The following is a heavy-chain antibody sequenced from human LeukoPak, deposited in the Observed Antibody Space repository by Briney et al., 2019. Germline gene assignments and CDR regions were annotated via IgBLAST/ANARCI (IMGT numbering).Heavy chain of an antibody. CDR1: GYTFTSYC. CDR2: ISAYNGNT. J-gene: IGHJ4*02. V-gene: IGHV1-18*01. CDR3: ARMRPALLAAAGTGFDY. D-gene: IGHD6-13*01. Sequence: ASVKVSCKASGYTFTSYCISWVRQAPGQGLEWMGWISAYNGNTNYAQTLQGRVTMTTDTSTSTAYMELRSLRSDDTAVYYCARMRPALLAAAGTGFDYWGQGTLVTVSS.